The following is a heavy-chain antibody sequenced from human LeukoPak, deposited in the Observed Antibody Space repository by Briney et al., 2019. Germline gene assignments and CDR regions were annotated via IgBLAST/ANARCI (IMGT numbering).Heavy chain of an antibody. D-gene: IGHD6-19*01. CDR2: INHSGST. CDR1: GGSFSGYY. V-gene: IGHV4-34*01. CDR3: ARTLGWYDAFDI. J-gene: IGHJ3*02. Sequence: SSETLSLTCAVYGGSFSGYYWSWIRQPPGKGLEWIGEINHSGSTNYNPSLKSRVTISVDTSKNQFSLKLSSVTAADTAVYYCARTLGWYDAFDIWGQGTMVTVSS.